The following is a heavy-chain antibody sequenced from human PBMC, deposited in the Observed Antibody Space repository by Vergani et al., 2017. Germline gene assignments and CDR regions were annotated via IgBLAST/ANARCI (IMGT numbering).Heavy chain of an antibody. CDR1: GDSISSGVYY. V-gene: IGHV4-31*03. CDR3: ARMGGYDEGDAFRIGYFDS. J-gene: IGHJ4*02. D-gene: IGHD3-22*01. CDR2: IYSTGST. Sequence: QVQLQESGPGLVKPSQTLSLTCSVSGDSISSGVYYWNWIRQHPGKGLEWIGYIYSTGSTHHHPSLRRRINMSVDTSKNQFSLKLNSVTAADTAMYYCARMGGYDEGDAFRIGYFDSWGPGILVTVSS.